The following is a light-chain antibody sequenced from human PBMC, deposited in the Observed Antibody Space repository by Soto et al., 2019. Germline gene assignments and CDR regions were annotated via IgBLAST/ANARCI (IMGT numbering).Light chain of an antibody. CDR1: QDISWY. V-gene: IGKV1-9*01. J-gene: IGKJ5*01. CDR2: TAS. CDR3: QHRHSYPIT. Sequence: DIQLTQSPSFLSASVGDGITISCRASQDISWYLAWYQQKPGKAPKLLIHTASTLQSGVPSRFSGSGAGTEFTLTISSLQPEDFATYYCQHRHSYPITFGQGTRLEIK.